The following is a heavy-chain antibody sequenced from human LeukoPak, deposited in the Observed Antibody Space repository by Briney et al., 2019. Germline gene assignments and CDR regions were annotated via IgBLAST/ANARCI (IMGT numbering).Heavy chain of an antibody. CDR2: IHPNSGGT. CDR1: GYTFTGYL. D-gene: IGHD3-16*02. CDR3: ARDNSVGDIAWWFDP. J-gene: IGHJ5*02. Sequence: ASVKVSCKASGYTFTGYLVHWVRQAPGQGLEWMGWIHPNSGGTNFGQKFQGRVTMTRDTSISTDYMELSSLRSEDTAVYYCARDNSVGDIAWWFDPWGQGTLVTVSS. V-gene: IGHV1-2*02.